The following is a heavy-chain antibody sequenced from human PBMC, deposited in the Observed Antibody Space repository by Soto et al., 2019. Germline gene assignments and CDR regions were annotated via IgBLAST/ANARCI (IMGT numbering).Heavy chain of an antibody. D-gene: IGHD3-3*01. CDR3: AAWLPDYDFWSGYYKVDYYYGMDV. CDR1: GFTFTSSA. CDR2: IVVGSGNT. Sequence: SVKVSCKASGFTFTSSAVQWVRQARGQRLEWIGWIVVGSGNTNYAQKFQERVTITRDMSTSTAYMELSSLRSEDTAVYYCAAWLPDYDFWSGYYKVDYYYGMDVWGQGTTVTVSS. J-gene: IGHJ6*02. V-gene: IGHV1-58*01.